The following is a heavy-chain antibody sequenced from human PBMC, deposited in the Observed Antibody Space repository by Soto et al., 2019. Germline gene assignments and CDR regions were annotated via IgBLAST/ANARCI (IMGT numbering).Heavy chain of an antibody. CDR2: ISSNGGST. J-gene: IGHJ3*02. CDR3: ARDAYMVRGVITYAFDI. Sequence: PGGSLRLSCAASGFTFSSYAMHWVRQAPGKGLEYVSAISSNGGSTYYANSVKGRFTISRDNSKNTLYLQMGSLRAEDMAVYYCARDAYMVRGVITYAFDIWGQGTMVTVS. D-gene: IGHD3-10*01. CDR1: GFTFSSYA. V-gene: IGHV3-64*01.